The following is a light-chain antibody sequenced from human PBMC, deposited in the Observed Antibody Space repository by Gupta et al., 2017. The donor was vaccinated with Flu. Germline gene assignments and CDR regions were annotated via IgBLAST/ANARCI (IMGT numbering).Light chain of an antibody. V-gene: IGLV1-44*01. CDR3: AAWDDSLTGPI. J-gene: IGLJ2*01. Sequence: TSNIGQNSVSWYQHVPRTAPKLLIYSNDVVPPGVPARFSASKSGTAASLAIIGLQSEDEADYFCAAWDDSLTGPIFGGGTRLTVL. CDR2: SND. CDR1: TSNIGQNS.